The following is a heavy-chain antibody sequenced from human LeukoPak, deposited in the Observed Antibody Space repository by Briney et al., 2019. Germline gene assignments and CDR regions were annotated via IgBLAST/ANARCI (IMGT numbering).Heavy chain of an antibody. CDR2: ISGSGGST. J-gene: IGHJ6*03. CDR1: GFTFSSYA. CDR3: AKDPAKYSSSWFNYYYYMDV. Sequence: GGSLRLSCAASGFTFSSYATSWVRQAPGKGLEWVSAISGSGGSTYYADSVKGRFTISRDNSKNTLYLQMNSLRAEDTAVYYCAKDPAKYSSSWFNYYYYMDVWGKGTTVTVSS. V-gene: IGHV3-23*01. D-gene: IGHD6-13*01.